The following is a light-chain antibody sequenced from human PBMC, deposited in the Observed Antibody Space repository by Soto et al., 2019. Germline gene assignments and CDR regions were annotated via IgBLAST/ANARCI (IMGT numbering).Light chain of an antibody. CDR1: QTISSW. CDR3: QHDNNYAEA. CDR2: KAS. J-gene: IGKJ4*01. Sequence: DIQMPQSPSTLSASVGDRDTITCRASQTISSWLAWNQQKPGKATKLRIYKASTLKSGVPSRFSGSGPGTEFTLTTSSQQPEDCGTYHGQHDNNYAEAVGGGTK. V-gene: IGKV1-5*03.